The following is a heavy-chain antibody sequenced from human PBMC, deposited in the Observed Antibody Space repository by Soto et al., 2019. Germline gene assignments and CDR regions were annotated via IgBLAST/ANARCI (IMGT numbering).Heavy chain of an antibody. Sequence: SVKVSCKASGGTFSSYAISWVRQAPGQGLEWMGGIIPIFGTANYAQKFQGRVTITADESTSTAYMELSSLRSEDTVVYYCARRPYSSSSAYFDYWGQGTLVTVSS. J-gene: IGHJ4*02. CDR3: ARRPYSSSSAYFDY. D-gene: IGHD6-6*01. CDR1: GGTFSSYA. V-gene: IGHV1-69*13. CDR2: IIPIFGTA.